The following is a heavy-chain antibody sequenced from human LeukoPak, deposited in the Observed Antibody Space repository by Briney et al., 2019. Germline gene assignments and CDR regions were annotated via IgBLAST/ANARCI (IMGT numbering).Heavy chain of an antibody. CDR2: ISAYNGNT. J-gene: IGHJ4*02. D-gene: IGHD2/OR15-2a*01. CDR1: SYTFTSYG. V-gene: IGHV1-18*04. Sequence: ASVKVSCKASSYTFTSYGISWVRQAPGQGLEWMGWISAYNGNTNYAQKPQGRVTMTTDTSTSTAYMELRSLRSDDTAVYCCARDFSSISYYFDYWGQGTLVTVSS. CDR3: ARDFSSISYYFDY.